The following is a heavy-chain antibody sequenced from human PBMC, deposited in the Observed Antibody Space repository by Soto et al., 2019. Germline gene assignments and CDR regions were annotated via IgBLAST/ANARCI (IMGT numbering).Heavy chain of an antibody. Sequence: QVQLVESGGGVVQPGRSLRLSCAGSGFTFSSYAMHWVRQAPGKGLEWVAVISYDGSNKYYADSVKGRFTISRDNSKNTLYLQMNSLRAEDTAVYYCARDWAYSSDGMDVWGQGTTVTVSS. CDR1: GFTFSSYA. V-gene: IGHV3-30-3*01. D-gene: IGHD6-25*01. J-gene: IGHJ6*02. CDR2: ISYDGSNK. CDR3: ARDWAYSSDGMDV.